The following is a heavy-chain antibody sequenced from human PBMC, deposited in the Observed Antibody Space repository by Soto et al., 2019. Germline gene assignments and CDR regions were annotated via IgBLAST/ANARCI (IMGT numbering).Heavy chain of an antibody. CDR3: ARGPPMGY. CDR1: GGSVSSNSYS. CDR2: IYHSGST. D-gene: IGHD3-10*01. J-gene: IGHJ4*02. V-gene: IGHV4-30-2*01. Sequence: SETLSLTCTVSGGSVSSNSYSWGWIRQPPGKGLEWIAYIYHSGSTYYNPSLKSRVTISVDRSKNQFSLKLSSVTAADTAVYYCARGPPMGYWGQGTLVTVSS.